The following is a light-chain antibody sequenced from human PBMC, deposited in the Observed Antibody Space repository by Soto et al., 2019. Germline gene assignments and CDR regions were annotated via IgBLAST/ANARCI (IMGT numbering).Light chain of an antibody. J-gene: IGKJ5*01. CDR3: QQSFGNVFT. Sequence: DIQMTQSPSSLSASVGDRFTITCRASQSVNIYVNWYQQEPGKAPKLLIYAASNLRRGAPSRFSGSGSGTDFALTISGLQPEDFATYYCQQSFGNVFTFGQGTRLEIK. V-gene: IGKV1-39*01. CDR1: QSVNIY. CDR2: AAS.